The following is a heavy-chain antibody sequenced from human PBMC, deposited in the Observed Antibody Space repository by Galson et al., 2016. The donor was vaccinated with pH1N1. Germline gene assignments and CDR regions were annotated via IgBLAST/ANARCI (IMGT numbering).Heavy chain of an antibody. CDR3: ATSVEGSGSYYFDY. CDR1: GYTFTDKY. CDR2: INPDSGDT. V-gene: IGHV1-2*06. D-gene: IGHD3-22*01. Sequence: SVKVSCKASGYTFTDKYLHWVRQAPGQGLEWMGRINPDSGDTRYTQKFQGRVTMTSVTSVTTAYMELTSVTHDDTAVYFCATSVEGSGSYYFDYWGQGTLVTVSS. J-gene: IGHJ4*02.